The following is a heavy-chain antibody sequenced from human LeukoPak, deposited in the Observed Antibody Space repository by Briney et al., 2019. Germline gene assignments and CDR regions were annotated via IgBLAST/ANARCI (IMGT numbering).Heavy chain of an antibody. Sequence: GGSLRLSRAASGFTFSSYEMNWVRQAPGKGLEWVSYISSSGSTIYYADSVTGRFTISRDNAKNSLYLQMNSLRAEDTAVYHCAELGITMIGGVWGKGTTVTISS. D-gene: IGHD3-10*02. CDR2: ISSSGSTI. J-gene: IGHJ6*04. CDR1: GFTFSSYE. V-gene: IGHV3-48*03. CDR3: AELGITMIGGV.